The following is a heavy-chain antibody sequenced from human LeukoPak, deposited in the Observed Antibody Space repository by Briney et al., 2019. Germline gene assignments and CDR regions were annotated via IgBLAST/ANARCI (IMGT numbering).Heavy chain of an antibody. CDR2: ISSNGGST. D-gene: IGHD5-12*01. J-gene: IGHJ6*04. CDR1: GFTFSSYA. Sequence: PGGSLRLSCSASGFTFSSYAMHWVRQAPGKGLEYVSSISSNGGSTYYADSVKGRFTISRDNSKNTLYLQMSSLRAEDTAVYYCVKERGGYDPPVWGEGTTVTVSS. CDR3: VKERGGYDPPV. V-gene: IGHV3-64D*06.